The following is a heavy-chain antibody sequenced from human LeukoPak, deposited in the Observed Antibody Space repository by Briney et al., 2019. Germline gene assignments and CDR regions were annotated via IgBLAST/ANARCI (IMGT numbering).Heavy chain of an antibody. Sequence: HPGGSLRLSCTASGFTFSIYGMSWVRQAPGKGLEWVSALSGSILSTHYADSVKGRFTISRDNSKNPLYLQMNSLRAEDTAVYYCAKEGYGGNPPTSWGQGTLVSASS. CDR2: LSGSILST. J-gene: IGHJ5*02. D-gene: IGHD4-23*01. CDR1: GFTFSIYG. V-gene: IGHV3-23*01. CDR3: AKEGYGGNPPTS.